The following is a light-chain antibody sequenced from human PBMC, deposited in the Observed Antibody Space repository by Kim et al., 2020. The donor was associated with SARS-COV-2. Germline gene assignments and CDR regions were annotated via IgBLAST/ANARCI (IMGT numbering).Light chain of an antibody. CDR2: GAS. Sequence: LSVSPGERVTLSGRASQTVSSNLAWYQQKPGLAPRLIVYGASTRATGIPVRFSGSGSGTEFTLTINSLQSEDLAVYYCQQYNDWYTFGQGTKLEI. V-gene: IGKV3-15*01. CDR1: QTVSSN. CDR3: QQYNDWYT. J-gene: IGKJ2*01.